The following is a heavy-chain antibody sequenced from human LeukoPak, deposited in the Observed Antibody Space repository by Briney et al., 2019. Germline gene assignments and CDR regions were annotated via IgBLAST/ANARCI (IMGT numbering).Heavy chain of an antibody. CDR2: IYYSGNT. CDR1: AGSIISYY. J-gene: IGHJ6*02. V-gene: IGHV4-59*01. CDR3: ARGGPFPYYYYGMDV. D-gene: IGHD3-16*01. Sequence: SETLPLTCTVSAGSIISYYWNWILQPPGKGLEWIGNIYYSGNTNYIPSLKSRVTISVDTSKNHFSLKLTSVTAADTALYYCARGGPFPYYYYGMDVWGQGTTVSVSS.